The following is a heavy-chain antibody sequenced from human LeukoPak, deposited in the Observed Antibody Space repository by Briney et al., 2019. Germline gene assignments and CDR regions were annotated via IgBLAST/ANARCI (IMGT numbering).Heavy chain of an antibody. J-gene: IGHJ4*02. D-gene: IGHD4-11*01. CDR2: ISYDGSNK. CDR3: ARGFYREMDS. V-gene: IGHV3-30*03. CDR1: GFTFSSYG. Sequence: PGGSLRLSCAASGFTFSSYGMHWVRQAPGKGLEWVAVISYDGSNKYYADSVKGRFTISRDNSKNTLYLQMNSLRAEDTGVYYCARGFYREMDSWGQGTLVTVSS.